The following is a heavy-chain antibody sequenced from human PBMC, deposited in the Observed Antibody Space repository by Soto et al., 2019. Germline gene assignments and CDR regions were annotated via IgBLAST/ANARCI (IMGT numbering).Heavy chain of an antibody. CDR1: GFTFSYYY. J-gene: IGHJ4*02. Sequence: GGSLRLSCAPSGFTFSYYYIHWIRRAPGKGLEWISYISGNGEIIQYAASARGRFTVSRDNAENSVYLEMDSLRADDTSVYYCGREGSSSGPDYEYWGQGALVTVCS. V-gene: IGHV3-11*01. CDR3: GREGSSSGPDYEY. D-gene: IGHD3-22*01. CDR2: ISGNGEII.